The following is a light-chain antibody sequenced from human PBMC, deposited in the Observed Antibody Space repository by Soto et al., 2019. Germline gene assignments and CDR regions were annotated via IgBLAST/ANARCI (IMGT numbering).Light chain of an antibody. CDR1: SSDVGGYNY. V-gene: IGLV2-14*01. J-gene: IGLJ1*01. CDR2: DVT. CDR3: TSFAGSGTYV. Sequence: QSALTQPASVSGSPGQSIAISCTGTSSDVGGYNYVSWYQQHPGKAPKLIIFDVTNRPSGVSDRFSGSKSGSTASPTISGLQADDEADYYCTSFAGSGTYVFGTGTKVTVL.